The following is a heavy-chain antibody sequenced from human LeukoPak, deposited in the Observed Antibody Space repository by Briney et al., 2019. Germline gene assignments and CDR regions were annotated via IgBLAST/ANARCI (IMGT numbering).Heavy chain of an antibody. Sequence: PSETLSLTRDVSGGSISRTNWWSWVRQSPGQGLEWIGEISLSGRTNHNPSLQSRVTMSLDESKNQLSLDLAPVTAADTAVYYCSRESGAFSPFGYWGQGTLVTVHS. CDR2: ISLSGRT. CDR1: GGSISRTNW. CDR3: SRESGAFSPFGY. J-gene: IGHJ4*02. D-gene: IGHD1-26*01. V-gene: IGHV4-4*02.